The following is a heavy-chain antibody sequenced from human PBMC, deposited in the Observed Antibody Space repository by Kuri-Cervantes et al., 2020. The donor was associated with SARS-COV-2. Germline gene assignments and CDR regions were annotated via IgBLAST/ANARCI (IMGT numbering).Heavy chain of an antibody. J-gene: IGHJ6*02. V-gene: IGHV3-53*01. CDR2: IYSGGST. Sequence: GESLKISCAASGFTVSSNYMSWVRQAPGKGLEWVSVIYSGGSTYYADSVKGRFTISRDDSKNTLYLQMNSLRAEDTAVYYCAREERHSVTTRYYYYGMDVWGQGTTVTVSS. CDR3: AREERHSVTTRYYYYGMDV. D-gene: IGHD4-17*01. CDR1: GFTVSSNY.